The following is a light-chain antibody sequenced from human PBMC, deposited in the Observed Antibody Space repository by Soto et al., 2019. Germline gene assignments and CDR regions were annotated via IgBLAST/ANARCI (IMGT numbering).Light chain of an antibody. CDR2: GVT. V-gene: IGLV2-14*01. CDR3: CSYTRSITAHVI. CDR1: SSDVGGYNF. J-gene: IGLJ2*01. Sequence: QSVLTQPASVSGSPGQSITISCTGASSDVGGYNFVSWYQHHPDKAPKLIIFGVTNRPSGVSNRFSGSKSGNTASLTISGLQAEDEAHYYCCSYTRSITAHVIFGGGTKLTVL.